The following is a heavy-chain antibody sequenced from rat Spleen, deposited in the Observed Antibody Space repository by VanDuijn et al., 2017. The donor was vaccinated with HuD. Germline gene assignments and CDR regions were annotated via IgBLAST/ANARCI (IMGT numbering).Heavy chain of an antibody. V-gene: IGHV5-29*01. Sequence: EVQLVESGGGLVQPGRSLKLSCAASGFTFSNYGMAWVRQAPTKGLEWVATINYDGSSTYYRDSVKGRFTISRDNAKSTLYLQMDSLRSEDTATFYCARLGTEAIGNWFSYWGQGVMVTVSS. CDR3: ARLGTEAIGNWFSY. CDR1: GFTFSNYG. D-gene: IGHD1-11*01. CDR2: INYDGSST. J-gene: IGHJ2*01.